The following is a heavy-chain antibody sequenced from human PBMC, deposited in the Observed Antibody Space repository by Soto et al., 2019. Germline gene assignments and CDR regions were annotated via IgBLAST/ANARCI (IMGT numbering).Heavy chain of an antibody. D-gene: IGHD1-26*01. CDR2: IYRSGTT. V-gene: IGHV4-38-2*01. Sequence: SETLSLTCVVSNFSISSGYYWGWIRQSPGKGLEWIASIYRSGTTSYNPSLKGRVTISVDPSKNQFSLMLTAVTAADTAVYYCARTHSGSYYSVFNYWGRGSLVTVSS. J-gene: IGHJ4*02. CDR3: ARTHSGSYYSVFNY. CDR1: NFSISSGYY.